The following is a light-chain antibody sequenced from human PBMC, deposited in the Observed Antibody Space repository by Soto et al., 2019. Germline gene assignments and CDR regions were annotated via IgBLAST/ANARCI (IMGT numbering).Light chain of an antibody. CDR1: QSISGW. Sequence: IQMTQSPPTLSASVGDRVTLTCRASQSISGWLAWYQQKPGKAPKLLIYAAFSLQSGVPSRFSGSGSGTDFTLTISSLQPEDFATYYCLQDYNYPRTFGQGTKVDIK. J-gene: IGKJ1*01. CDR2: AAF. V-gene: IGKV1-6*01. CDR3: LQDYNYPRT.